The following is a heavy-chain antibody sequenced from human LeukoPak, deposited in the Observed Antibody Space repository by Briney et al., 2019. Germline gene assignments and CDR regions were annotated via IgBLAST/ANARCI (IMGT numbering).Heavy chain of an antibody. CDR3: AREIATSGGNSRALDY. CDR1: GDSISSYY. V-gene: IGHV4-59*01. D-gene: IGHD4-23*01. J-gene: IGHJ4*02. CDR2: IYYSGST. Sequence: SETLSLTCTVSGDSISSYYWSWIRQPPGKGLKWIGYIYYSGSTNYNPSLKSRVTISVDTSKNQFSLKLSSVTAADTAVYYCAREIATSGGNSRALDYWGQGTLVTVSS.